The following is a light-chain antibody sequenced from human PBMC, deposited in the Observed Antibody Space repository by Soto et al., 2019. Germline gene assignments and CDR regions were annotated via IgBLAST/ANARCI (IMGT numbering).Light chain of an antibody. CDR2: AAS. V-gene: IGKV1-39*01. J-gene: IGKJ1*01. Sequence: DMRMTQSPSSLSASVGDRVTITCRASQSISSYLNWYQQKPGKAPKLLIYAASSLQSGVPSRFSGSGSGTDFTLTISSLQLEDFATYYCQQSYSTLGSFVHATKVDIK. CDR1: QSISSY. CDR3: QQSYSTLGS.